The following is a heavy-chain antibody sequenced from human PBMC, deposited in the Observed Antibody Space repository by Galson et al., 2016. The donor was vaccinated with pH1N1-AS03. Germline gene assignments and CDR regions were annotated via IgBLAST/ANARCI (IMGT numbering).Heavy chain of an antibody. CDR3: AAGDYVAASFDN. CDR2: MSYEGGNE. Sequence: SLRLSCAASGLIFSNSAMHWVRQAPGKGLEWVAVMSYEGGNEYYADAVKGRFTISRDHSRNTLYLQMNSLRVEDTAEYYCAAGDYVAASFDNWGQGTLVTVSS. D-gene: IGHD3-16*01. J-gene: IGHJ4*02. CDR1: GLIFSNSA. V-gene: IGHV3-30-3*01.